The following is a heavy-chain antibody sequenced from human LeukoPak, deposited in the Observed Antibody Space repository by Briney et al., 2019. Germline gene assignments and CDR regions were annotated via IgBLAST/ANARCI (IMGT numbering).Heavy chain of an antibody. CDR2: IYYRGST. CDR3: ARRDSSSWSSFDY. J-gene: IGHJ4*02. CDR1: GGSISSYY. Sequence: PSETLSLTCTVSGGSISSYYWSWIRQPPGKGLEWIGYIYYRGSTNYNPSLKSRVTMSVDTSKNQFSLKLSSVTAADTAVYYCARRDSSSWSSFDYWGQGTLVTVSS. V-gene: IGHV4-59*08. D-gene: IGHD6-13*01.